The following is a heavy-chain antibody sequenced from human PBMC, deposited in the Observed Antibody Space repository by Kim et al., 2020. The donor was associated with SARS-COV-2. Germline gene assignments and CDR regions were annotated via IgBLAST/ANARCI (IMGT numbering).Heavy chain of an antibody. D-gene: IGHD7-27*01. CDR3: AREKLSSGEDY. CDR2: T. Sequence: TEFPQRLQDRVKITRDTSATTAYMELSSLRFEDTAMYYCAREKLSSGEDYWGQGTLVTVSS. J-gene: IGHJ4*02. V-gene: IGHV1-3*01.